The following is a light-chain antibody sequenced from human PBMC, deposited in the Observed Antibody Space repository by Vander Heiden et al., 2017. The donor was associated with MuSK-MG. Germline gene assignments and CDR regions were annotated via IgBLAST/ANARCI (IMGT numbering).Light chain of an antibody. CDR2: RAS. CDR3: QQDNGYPYT. Sequence: DIQMTQSPSTLSASVGDRVSLTCRASQSISDWLAWYQQKPGKAPKLLIYRASTLESGVPSRFSGSGSGTEFTLSISSLQPDDFATYYCQQDNGYPYTFGQGTKLGIK. J-gene: IGKJ2*01. V-gene: IGKV1-5*03. CDR1: QSISDW.